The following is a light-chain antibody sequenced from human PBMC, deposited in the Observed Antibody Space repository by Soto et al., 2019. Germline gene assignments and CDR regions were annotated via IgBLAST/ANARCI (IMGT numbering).Light chain of an antibody. V-gene: IGLV2-14*01. J-gene: IGLJ2*01. CDR2: EVS. CDR1: SSDAGGYNY. Sequence: QSVLTQPASVSGSPGQSITISCTGNSSDAGGYNYVSWYQQHPGKAPKLMIYEVSNRPSGVSNRFSGSKSGNTASLTISGLQAEDEADYYCSSYTSSSTLVFGGGTKLTVL. CDR3: SSYTSSSTLV.